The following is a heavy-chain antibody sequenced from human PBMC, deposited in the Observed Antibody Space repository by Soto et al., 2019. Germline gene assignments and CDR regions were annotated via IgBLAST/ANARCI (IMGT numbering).Heavy chain of an antibody. J-gene: IGHJ6*02. V-gene: IGHV4-30-4*01. CDR1: GGSISSGDYY. D-gene: IGHD3-10*01. CDR2: IYYSGST. CDR3: ARVGFGELLAHGMDV. Sequence: QVQLQESGPVLVKPSQTLSLTCTVSGGSISSGDYYWSWIRQPPGKGLEWIGYIYYSGSTYYNPSLKSRVTISVDTSKNQFSLKLSSVTAADTAVYYCARVGFGELLAHGMDVWGQGTTVTVSS.